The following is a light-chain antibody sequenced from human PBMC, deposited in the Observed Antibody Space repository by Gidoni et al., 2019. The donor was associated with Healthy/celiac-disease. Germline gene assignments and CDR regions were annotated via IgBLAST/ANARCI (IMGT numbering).Light chain of an antibody. CDR1: QSISSY. CDR2: AAS. Sequence: DIQMTQSPSSLSASVGDRVTITCRASQSISSYLNWYQQKPGKAPKLLIYAASSLQSGVPSRFSVSGSGTDFTLTISSLQPEDFATYYCQQSYSTLYTFXPXTKVDIK. CDR3: QQSYSTLYT. V-gene: IGKV1-39*01. J-gene: IGKJ3*01.